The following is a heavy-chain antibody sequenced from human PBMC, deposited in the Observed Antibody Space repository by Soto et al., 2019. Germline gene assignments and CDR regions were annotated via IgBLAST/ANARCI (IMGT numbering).Heavy chain of an antibody. D-gene: IGHD3-22*01. Sequence: EVQLVESGGTLVQPGGSLRLSCAASGFTFSNYEMSWVRQAPGKGLEWVSYISTTSSHIYYADSVKGRFTISRDNAKNSRYLQMNSLRAEDTAVYHCARENYDVSGYFLDVWGQGTLVTVSS. CDR2: ISTTSSHI. CDR3: ARENYDVSGYFLDV. J-gene: IGHJ4*02. V-gene: IGHV3-48*03. CDR1: GFTFSNYE.